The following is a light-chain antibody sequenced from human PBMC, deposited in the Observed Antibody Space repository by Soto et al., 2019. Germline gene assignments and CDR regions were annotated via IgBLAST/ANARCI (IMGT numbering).Light chain of an antibody. CDR3: ALLMGNGISV. CDR2: STS. J-gene: IGLJ1*01. Sequence: QAVVTQESSVSVSPGGTVTLTCGLISGSVSTANNPNWYQQTPGQAPRTLIYSTSTRSSGVPDLFSGSILGNKAALTISWAQTDDESDYYCALLMGNGISVFGTGTKLPVL. V-gene: IGLV8-61*01. CDR1: SGSVSTANN.